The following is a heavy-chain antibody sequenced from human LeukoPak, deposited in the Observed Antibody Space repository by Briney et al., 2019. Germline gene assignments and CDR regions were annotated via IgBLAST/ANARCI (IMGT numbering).Heavy chain of an antibody. CDR2: ISGSGGST. J-gene: IGHJ4*02. V-gene: IGHV3-23*01. CDR3: ATYDFWSGPQPLFDY. Sequence: GGSLRLSCAASGFTFSSYAMSWVRQAPGKGLEWVSAISGSGGSTYYADSVKGRFTISRDNSKNTLYLQMNSLRAEDTAVYYCATYDFWSGPQPLFDYWGQGTLVTVSS. CDR1: GFTFSSYA. D-gene: IGHD3-3*01.